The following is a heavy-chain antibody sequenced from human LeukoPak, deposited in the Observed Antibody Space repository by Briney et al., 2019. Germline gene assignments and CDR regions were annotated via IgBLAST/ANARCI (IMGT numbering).Heavy chain of an antibody. CDR1: GFSFSSYG. CDR2: IRYDGSNK. V-gene: IGHV3-30*02. D-gene: IGHD3-9*01. J-gene: IGHJ4*02. CDR3: TKYRSGNFDYYPDLDS. Sequence: GGSLRLSCAASGFSFSSYGMHWVRQAPGKGLEWVAFIRYDGSNKYYAGSVRGRFTISRDNSKNTLYLQMNSLRTEDTAIYYCTKYRSGNFDYYPDLDSWGQGIMVTVSS.